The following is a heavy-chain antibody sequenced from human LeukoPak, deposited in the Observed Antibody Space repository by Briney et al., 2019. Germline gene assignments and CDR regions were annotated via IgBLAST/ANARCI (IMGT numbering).Heavy chain of an antibody. D-gene: IGHD3-10*01. J-gene: IGHJ4*02. V-gene: IGHV1-2*02. Sequence: ASVKVSCEASGYSFTAFYIHWVRQAPGQGLEWMGWIHPRSGDTRYAQKFQGRVTMARDTSISTVYMDLSSLESDDTAVYYCARDGEYGTGSYYRGSFDYWGQGILVTVSS. CDR1: GYSFTAFY. CDR2: IHPRSGDT. CDR3: ARDGEYGTGSYYRGSFDY.